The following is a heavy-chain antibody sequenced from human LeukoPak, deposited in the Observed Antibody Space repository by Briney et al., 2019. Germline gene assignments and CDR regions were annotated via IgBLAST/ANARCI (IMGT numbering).Heavy chain of an antibody. D-gene: IGHD6-19*01. CDR1: GFTFSSYA. Sequence: GGSLRLSCAASGFTFSSYAMSWVRQAPGKGLEWVSAISGSGGSTYYADSVKGRFTTSRDNSKNTLYLQMNSLRAEDTAVYYCATTYSSGWNDYWGQGTLVTVSS. CDR3: ATTYSSGWNDY. V-gene: IGHV3-23*01. J-gene: IGHJ4*02. CDR2: ISGSGGST.